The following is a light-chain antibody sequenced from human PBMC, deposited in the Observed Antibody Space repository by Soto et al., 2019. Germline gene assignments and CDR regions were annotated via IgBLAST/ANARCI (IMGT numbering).Light chain of an antibody. CDR3: SSYKTSNTYV. V-gene: IGLV2-14*01. J-gene: IGLJ1*01. CDR1: SSDIGVYNY. CDR2: EVN. Sequence: QSVLTQPASVSGSPGQSITFSCTGTSSDIGVYNYVSWYQQHPGKAPKLMIYEVNNRPSGVSNRFSGSKSGNTASLTISGLQAEEEAAYYCSSYKTSNTYVFGTGTKVTV.